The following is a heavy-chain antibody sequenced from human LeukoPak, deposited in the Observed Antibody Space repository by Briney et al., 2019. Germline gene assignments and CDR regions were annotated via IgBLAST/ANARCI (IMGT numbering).Heavy chain of an antibody. V-gene: IGHV4-39*07. CDR3: ARGPPPPAEYFQH. Sequence: SETPSLTCTVSGGSISSYYWGWIRQPPGKGLEWIGSIYYSGSTYYNPSLKSRVTISVDTSKNQFSLKLSSVTAADTAVYYCARGPPPPAEYFQHWGQGTLVTVSS. J-gene: IGHJ1*01. CDR1: GGSISSYY. CDR2: IYYSGST.